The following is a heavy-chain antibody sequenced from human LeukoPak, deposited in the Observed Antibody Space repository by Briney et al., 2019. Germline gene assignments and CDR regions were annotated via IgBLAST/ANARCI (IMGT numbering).Heavy chain of an antibody. CDR2: INPNSSGT. CDR3: ARGGIRGSGSYYIKDY. Sequence: ASVTVSCKASGYTFTGYYMHWVRQAPGQGLGWMGWINPNSSGTNYAQKFQGRVTMTRDTSISTAYMELSRLRSDDTAVYYCARGGIRGSGSYYIKDYWGQGTLVTVSS. J-gene: IGHJ4*02. CDR1: GYTFTGYY. D-gene: IGHD1-26*01. V-gene: IGHV1-2*02.